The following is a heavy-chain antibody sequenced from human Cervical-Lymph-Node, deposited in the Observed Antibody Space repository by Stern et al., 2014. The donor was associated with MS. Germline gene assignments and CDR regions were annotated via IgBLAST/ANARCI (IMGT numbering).Heavy chain of an antibody. Sequence: VQLEESGPRLVKPSQTLSLTCTVSGGSIRSGGFYCTWVRQPAGKGPEWIGRMYATGGSTYNPSLQRRATLAVDTSKNQFSLTVGFVTAADTAIYYCVRDHDYYGMDVWGQGTTVTVSS. CDR2: MYATGGS. V-gene: IGHV4-61*02. CDR1: GGSIRSGGFY. J-gene: IGHJ6*02. CDR3: VRDHDYYGMDV.